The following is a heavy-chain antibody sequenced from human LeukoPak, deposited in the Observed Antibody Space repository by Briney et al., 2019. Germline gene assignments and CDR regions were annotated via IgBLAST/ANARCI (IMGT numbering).Heavy chain of an antibody. CDR2: GSYSGST. CDR3: ARSDYVIGYYYMDV. CDR1: GGSISTYY. J-gene: IGHJ6*03. D-gene: IGHD3-10*02. V-gene: IGHV4-59*12. Sequence: SETLSLTCTVSGGSISTYYWTWIRQPPGKGLEWIGYGSYSGSTNYNPSLKSRVTISVDTSKNQFSLNLSSVTAADTAVYYCARSDYVIGYYYMDVWGKGTTVTISS.